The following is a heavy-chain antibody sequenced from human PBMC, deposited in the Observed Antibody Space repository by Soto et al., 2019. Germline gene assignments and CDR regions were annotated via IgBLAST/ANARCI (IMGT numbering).Heavy chain of an antibody. Sequence: ASVKVSCKASGYTFTRYTMNWVRQAPGQRLEWMGWINPDNGNTKSSQKFQDRVIITRDTSASTAYMDLSSLRSEDTAVYYCARGIATGPLDPWGHGPLVTVSS. J-gene: IGHJ5*02. CDR2: INPDNGNT. CDR3: ARGIATGPLDP. V-gene: IGHV1-3*01. CDR1: GYTFTRYT. D-gene: IGHD2-15*01.